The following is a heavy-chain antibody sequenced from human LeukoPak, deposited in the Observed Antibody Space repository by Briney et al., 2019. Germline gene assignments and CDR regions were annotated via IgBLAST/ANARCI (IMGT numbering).Heavy chain of an antibody. D-gene: IGHD1-26*01. V-gene: IGHV1-69*05. J-gene: IGHJ5*02. CDR1: GGTFSSYA. Sequence: ASVKVSCKASGGTFSSYAISWVRQAPGQGLEWMGGITPIFGTANYAQKFQGRVTITTDESTSTAYMELSSLRSEDTAVYYCARAGSYYFVSWFDPWGQGTLVTVSS. CDR3: ARAGSYYFVSWFDP. CDR2: ITPIFGTA.